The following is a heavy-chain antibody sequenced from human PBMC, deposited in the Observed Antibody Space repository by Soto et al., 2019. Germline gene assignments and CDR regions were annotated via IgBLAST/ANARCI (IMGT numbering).Heavy chain of an antibody. Sequence: SQALSLTCAISGDSVSSNSAAWNWIRQSPSRGLEWLGRTYYRSKWYNDYAVSVKSRITINPDTSKNQFSLQLKSVTPEDTAVYYCARDLFIPMIVLVHYYYGMHFWGQGPTVTVS. CDR2: TYYRSKWYN. CDR1: GDSVSSNSAA. V-gene: IGHV6-1*01. D-gene: IGHD3-22*01. CDR3: ARDLFIPMIVLVHYYYGMHF. J-gene: IGHJ6*02.